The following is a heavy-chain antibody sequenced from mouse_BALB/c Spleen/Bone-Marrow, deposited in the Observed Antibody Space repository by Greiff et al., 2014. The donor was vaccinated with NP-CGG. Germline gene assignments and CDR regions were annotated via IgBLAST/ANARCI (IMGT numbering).Heavy chain of an antibody. J-gene: IGHJ3*01. CDR3: ARAMAGFAY. D-gene: IGHD2-3*01. Sequence: QVQLQQSGAELVRPGTSVTVSCKASGYAFTNYLIEWVKQRPGQGLEWIGAINPGSGGTAYNERFKGKATLTADKSSSTVYMQLSSLKSDATAGYFSARAMAGFAYWGQGTLVTVSA. CDR1: GYAFTNYL. CDR2: INPGSGGT. V-gene: IGHV1-54*03.